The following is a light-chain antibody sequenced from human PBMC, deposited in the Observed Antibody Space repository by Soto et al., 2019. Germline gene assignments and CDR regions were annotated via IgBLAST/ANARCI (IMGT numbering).Light chain of an antibody. CDR2: DVR. CDR3: SSYTSTSTLV. Sequence: QSALTQPASVSGSPGQSITISCTGTSSDVGYYNYVSMYQQHPGKVPKLMIYDVRYRPSGVSDRFSGSKSGNTASLSLSGLQAEDEADYYCSSYTSTSTLVFGPGTKLPVL. CDR1: SSDVGYYNY. J-gene: IGLJ1*01. V-gene: IGLV2-14*03.